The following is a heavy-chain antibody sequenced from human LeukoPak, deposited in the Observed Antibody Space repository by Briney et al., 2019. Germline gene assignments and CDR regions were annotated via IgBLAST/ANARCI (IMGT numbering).Heavy chain of an antibody. Sequence: VSVKVSCKASGYTFTGYYMHWVRQAPGQGLEWMGRINPNSGGTNYAQKFQGRVTMTRDTSISTAYMELSRLRSDDTAVYYCARGEGSGSYAIDYWGQGTLVTVSS. V-gene: IGHV1-2*06. CDR3: ARGEGSGSYAIDY. CDR1: GYTFTGYY. D-gene: IGHD3-10*01. CDR2: INPNSGGT. J-gene: IGHJ4*02.